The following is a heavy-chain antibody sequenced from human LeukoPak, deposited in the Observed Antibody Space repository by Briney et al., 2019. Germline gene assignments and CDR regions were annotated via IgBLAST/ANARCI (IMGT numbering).Heavy chain of an antibody. Sequence: SETLSLTCTVSGGSISSYYWSWIRQPPGKGLEWIGYIYYSGSTNYNPSLKSRVTISVDTSKNQFSLKLSSVTAADTAVYYCARHAHYGSGVFDYWGQGTLVTVSS. V-gene: IGHV4-59*08. D-gene: IGHD3-10*01. CDR1: GGSISSYY. CDR3: ARHAHYGSGVFDY. J-gene: IGHJ4*02. CDR2: IYYSGST.